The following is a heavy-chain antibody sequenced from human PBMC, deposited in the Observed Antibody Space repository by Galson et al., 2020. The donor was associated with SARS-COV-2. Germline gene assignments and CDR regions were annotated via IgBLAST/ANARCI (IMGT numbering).Heavy chain of an antibody. D-gene: IGHD1-26*01. J-gene: IGHJ5*02. CDR3: AKRVSAIIVGTHNWFDP. Sequence: GGSLRLSCAASGFTFRSYAMSWVRQAPGKGLEWVSSISASGGSTYYADSVRGRFIIFRENSNNTLYLQMNSLRADDTAVYYCAKRVSAIIVGTHNWFDPWGQGTLVTVSS. CDR1: GFTFRSYA. CDR2: ISASGGST. V-gene: IGHV3-23*01.